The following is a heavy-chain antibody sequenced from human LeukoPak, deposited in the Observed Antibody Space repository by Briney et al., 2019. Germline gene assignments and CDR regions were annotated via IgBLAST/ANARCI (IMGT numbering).Heavy chain of an antibody. V-gene: IGHV3-21*04. CDR3: ARDSLVGSTTPVFDY. CDR1: GFTFSSYS. CDR2: ISSSSSYI. Sequence: GGSLRLSCAASGFTFSSYSMNWVRQAPGKGLEWVSSISSSSSYIYYADSVKGRFTISRDNAKNSLYLQMDSLRAEDTAVYYCARDSLVGSTTPVFDYWGQGTLVTVSS. J-gene: IGHJ4*02. D-gene: IGHD1-26*01.